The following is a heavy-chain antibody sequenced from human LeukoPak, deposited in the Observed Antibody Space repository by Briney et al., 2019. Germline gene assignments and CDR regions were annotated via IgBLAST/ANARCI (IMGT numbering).Heavy chain of an antibody. V-gene: IGHV1-46*01. CDR3: ARGGGDYEAAFDI. CDR2: INPSGGST. J-gene: IGHJ3*02. CDR1: GYTFTSYY. D-gene: IGHD2-21*02. Sequence: ASVKVPCKASGYTFTSYYMHWVRQAPGQGLEWMGIINPSGGSTSYAQKFQDRVTMTRDTSTSTVYMELSSLRSEDTAVYYCARGGGDYEAAFDIWGQGTMVTVSS.